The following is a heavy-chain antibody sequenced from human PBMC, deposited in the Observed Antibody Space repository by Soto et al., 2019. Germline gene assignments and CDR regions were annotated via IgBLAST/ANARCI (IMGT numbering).Heavy chain of an antibody. CDR1: GFSFSTYA. CDR3: VKDRTPNWNYPGLDV. J-gene: IGHJ6*02. CDR2: IAYHGSST. D-gene: IGHD2-15*01. Sequence: GGSLRLSCAVSGFSFSTYAMHWVRRAPGKGLEFVSVIAYHGSSTFYADSLKGRFTVSRDNSRNTLYLHMNNLRPEDSATYYCVKDRTPNWNYPGLDVWGQGTTVTVSS. V-gene: IGHV3-64D*08.